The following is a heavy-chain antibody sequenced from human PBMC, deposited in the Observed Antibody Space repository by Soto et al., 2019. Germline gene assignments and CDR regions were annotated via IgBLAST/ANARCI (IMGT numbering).Heavy chain of an antibody. J-gene: IGHJ4*02. Sequence: EGTLRLSCAVSGFNFSTYGMPWVRQAPGKGLEWVAVISYDGSHKAFADSVKGRSAISRDNSKNTLYLQMNSLRAEDTAVYYCAKQSDSSSWYEGYFDYWGQGT. CDR3: AKQSDSSSWYEGYFDY. V-gene: IGHV3-30*18. CDR1: GFNFSTYG. D-gene: IGHD6-13*01. CDR2: ISYDGSHK.